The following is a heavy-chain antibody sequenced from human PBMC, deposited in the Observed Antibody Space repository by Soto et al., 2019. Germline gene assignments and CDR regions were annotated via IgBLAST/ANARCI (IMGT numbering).Heavy chain of an antibody. CDR3: GRESGETWDYEAS. Sequence: SETLPLTCTVSGGSISSYRWSWIRQPAGKGLEWIGRLNTYGNTHYNPSPKSRVTVSVDTSRNQFFLTLRSVTAADSAVYHCGRESGETWDYEASWGQGTPVTVSS. D-gene: IGHD1-7*01. J-gene: IGHJ5*02. CDR1: GGSISSYR. V-gene: IGHV4-4*07. CDR2: LNTYGNT.